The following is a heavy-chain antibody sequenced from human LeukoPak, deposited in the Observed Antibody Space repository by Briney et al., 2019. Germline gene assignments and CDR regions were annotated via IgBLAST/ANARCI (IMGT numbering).Heavy chain of an antibody. Sequence: SETLSLTCTVSGGSISSSSYYWGWIRQPPGKGLEWIGSIYYSGSTYYNPSLKSRVTISVDTSKNQFSLKLSSVTAADTAVYYCARDGSMVFDPWGQGTLVTVSS. CDR2: IYYSGST. CDR3: ARDGSMVFDP. D-gene: IGHD3-10*01. J-gene: IGHJ5*02. CDR1: GGSISSSSYY. V-gene: IGHV4-39*07.